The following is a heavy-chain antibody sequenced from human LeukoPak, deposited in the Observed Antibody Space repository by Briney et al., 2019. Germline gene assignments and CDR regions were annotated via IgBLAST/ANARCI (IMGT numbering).Heavy chain of an antibody. CDR3: ARDVFPYYYGSGRDYYYMDV. CDR2: IIPIFGTA. Sequence: SVKISCKASGGTFSSYAISWVRQAPGQGLEWMGGIIPIFGTANYAQKFQGRVTITADKSTSTAYMELSSLRSEDTAVYYCARDVFPYYYGSGRDYYYMDVWGKGTTVTVSS. CDR1: GGTFSSYA. J-gene: IGHJ6*03. D-gene: IGHD3-10*01. V-gene: IGHV1-69*06.